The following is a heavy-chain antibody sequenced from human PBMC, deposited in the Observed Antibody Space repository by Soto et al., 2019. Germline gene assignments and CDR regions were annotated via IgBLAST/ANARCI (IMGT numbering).Heavy chain of an antibody. CDR3: ARLNGYCISTNCHGYYGMDV. D-gene: IGHD2-2*03. Sequence: HSETLSLTCAVYGGSFSGYYWTWIRQPPGTGLEWIGEINHSGSTNYNPSLVSRVTISVDTSKNDFSLKLSSVTAADTAVYYCARLNGYCISTNCHGYYGMDVWGQGTTVTVS. CDR2: INHSGST. J-gene: IGHJ6*02. V-gene: IGHV4-34*01. CDR1: GGSFSGYY.